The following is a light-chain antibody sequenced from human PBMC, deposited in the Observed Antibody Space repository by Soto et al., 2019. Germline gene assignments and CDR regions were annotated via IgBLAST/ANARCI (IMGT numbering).Light chain of an antibody. CDR1: QSVSNN. CDR2: DAS. V-gene: IGKV3-11*01. CDR3: QHGGT. J-gene: IGKJ5*01. Sequence: EIVMTQSPATLSVSPGERATVSCRASQSVSNNLGWYQQKPGQAPRLLIYDASNRATGIPARFSGSGSGTDFTLTISSLEPEDFAVYYCQHGGTFGQGTRLEIK.